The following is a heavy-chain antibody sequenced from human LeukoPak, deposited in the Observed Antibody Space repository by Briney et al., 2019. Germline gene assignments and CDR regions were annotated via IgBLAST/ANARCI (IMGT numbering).Heavy chain of an antibody. CDR2: ISGSGGST. CDR1: GFTFSSYA. Sequence: GGSLRLSCAASGFTFSSYAMSWVRQAPGKGLEWVSAISGSGGSTYYADSVKGRFTISRDNSKNTLCLQMNSLRAEDTAVYYCAKDPGDYYDSSGYWYFDYWGQGTLVTVSS. V-gene: IGHV3-23*01. CDR3: AKDPGDYYDSSGYWYFDY. J-gene: IGHJ4*02. D-gene: IGHD3-22*01.